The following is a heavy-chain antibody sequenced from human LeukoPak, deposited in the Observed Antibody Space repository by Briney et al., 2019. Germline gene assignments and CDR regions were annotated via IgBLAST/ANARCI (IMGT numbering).Heavy chain of an antibody. Sequence: SETLSLTCAVYGGSFSGYYWSWIRQPPGKGLEWIGEINHSGSTNYNPSLKSRVTISVDTSKNQSSLKLSSVTAADTAVYYCARGFRRTYYYDSSGYPFDYWGQGTLVSVSS. V-gene: IGHV4-34*01. D-gene: IGHD3-22*01. CDR1: GGSFSGYY. CDR3: ARGFRRTYYYDSSGYPFDY. CDR2: INHSGST. J-gene: IGHJ4*02.